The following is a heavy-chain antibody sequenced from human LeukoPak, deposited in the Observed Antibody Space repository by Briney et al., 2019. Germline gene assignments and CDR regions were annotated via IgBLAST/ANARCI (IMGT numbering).Heavy chain of an antibody. V-gene: IGHV1-8*01. CDR2: MNPNSGNT. CDR3: ARGRTVVVNLRHNWFDP. D-gene: IGHD2-21*01. Sequence: ASVKVSCRASGYTFTSYDINWVRQATGQGLEWMGWMNPNSGNTGYAQKFQGRVTMTRNTSISTAYMELSSLRSEDTAVYYCARGRTVVVNLRHNWFDPWGQGTLVTVSS. J-gene: IGHJ5*02. CDR1: GYTFTSYD.